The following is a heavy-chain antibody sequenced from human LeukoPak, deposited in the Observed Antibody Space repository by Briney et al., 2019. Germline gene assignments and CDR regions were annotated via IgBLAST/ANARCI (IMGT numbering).Heavy chain of an antibody. CDR2: ISYDGSNK. V-gene: IGHV3-30-3*01. Sequence: GGSLRFSCAASGFTFSSYAMYWVRQAPGKGLEWVAVISYDGSNKYYADSVKGRFTISRDNSKNTLYLQMNSLRAEDTAVYYCARDLEWLSISAYYYYGMDVWGQGTAVTVSS. D-gene: IGHD3-3*01. J-gene: IGHJ6*02. CDR1: GFTFSSYA. CDR3: ARDLEWLSISAYYYYGMDV.